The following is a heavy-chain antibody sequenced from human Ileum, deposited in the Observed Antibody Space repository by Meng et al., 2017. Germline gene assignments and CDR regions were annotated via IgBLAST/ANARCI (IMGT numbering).Heavy chain of an antibody. J-gene: IGHJ4*02. CDR3: ARPTESRYCNSAGTCYQWEDYYDS. CDR1: GFTFGDSA. CDR2: VRSQKNKFAT. V-gene: IGHV3-73*01. Sequence: EVRLVESGGDLVQPGGSLRLSCAVSGFTFGDSAIHWVRQASGKGLEWIGRVRSQKNKFATDLSASVKGRFTISTYDYKNIVYLQMDSLQTEDTAVYFCARPTESRYCNSAGTCYQWEDYYDSWGQGTLVTVSS. D-gene: IGHD2/OR15-2a*01.